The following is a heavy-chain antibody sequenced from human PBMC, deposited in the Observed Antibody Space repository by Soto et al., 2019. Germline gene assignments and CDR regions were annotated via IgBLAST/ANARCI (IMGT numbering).Heavy chain of an antibody. V-gene: IGHV3-23*01. J-gene: IGHJ4*02. CDR3: ARSGWYADYFDY. CDR1: GFTFSSYA. CDR2: ISGSGGST. Sequence: EVQLLESGGGLVQPGGSLRLSCAASGFTFSSYAMSWVRQAPGKGLEWVSAISGSGGSTYYADSVKGRFTISRDNSKNTLYLQMNSLRAEDTAVYYCARSGWYADYFDYWGQGTLVTVSS. D-gene: IGHD6-19*01.